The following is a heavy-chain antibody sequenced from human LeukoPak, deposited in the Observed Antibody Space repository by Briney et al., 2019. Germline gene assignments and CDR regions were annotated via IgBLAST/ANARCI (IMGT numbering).Heavy chain of an antibody. D-gene: IGHD1-14*01. J-gene: IGHJ5*02. CDR1: GYSISSNYY. Sequence: SETLSLTCAVSGYSISSNYYWGWIRQPPGKKLEWIGSIYNSGSTYYNPSLKSRITISVDTSKNHFSLKLSSVTAADTAVDYCARNATTGWFDPWGQGTLVNVSS. V-gene: IGHV4-38-2*01. CDR2: IYNSGST. CDR3: ARNATTGWFDP.